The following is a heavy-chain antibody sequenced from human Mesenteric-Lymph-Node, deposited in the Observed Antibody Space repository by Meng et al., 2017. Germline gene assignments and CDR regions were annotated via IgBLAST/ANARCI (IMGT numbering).Heavy chain of an antibody. CDR2: FYFTGST. Sequence: SETLSLTCTVSAGSISSFFWTWIRQPAGEGLEWIGRFYFTGSTNYNPSLESRVTMSVDMSKNQFSLKLTSVIAADTAVYYCARETAATIGRQLAYWGQGKLVTGAS. D-gene: IGHD1-1*01. J-gene: IGHJ4*02. CDR1: AGSISSFF. CDR3: ARETAATIGRQLAY. V-gene: IGHV4-4*07.